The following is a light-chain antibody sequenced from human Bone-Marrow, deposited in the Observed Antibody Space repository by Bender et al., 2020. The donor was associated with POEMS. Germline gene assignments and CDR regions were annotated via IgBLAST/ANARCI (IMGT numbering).Light chain of an antibody. CDR1: SSDVGGYNY. Sequence: QSALTQPASASGSPGQSVTISCTGTSSDVGGYNYVSWYQQHPGKAPKLMIYEVSERPSGVPDRFSASKSGNTASLTVSGLQADDEADYYCSLYAGNNNFVFGTGTKVTVL. J-gene: IGLJ1*01. V-gene: IGLV2-8*01. CDR2: EVS. CDR3: SLYAGNNNFV.